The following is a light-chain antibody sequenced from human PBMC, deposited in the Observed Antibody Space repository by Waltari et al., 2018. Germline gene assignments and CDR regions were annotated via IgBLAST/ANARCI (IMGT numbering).Light chain of an antibody. CDR2: DAS. CDR1: QSVGTS. J-gene: IGKJ4*01. V-gene: IGKV3-11*01. CDR3: QQRSIWPPLT. Sequence: EVVLTHSPATLSLSPGERATLYCRASQSVGTSLAWYQQKPGQAPRLLIVDASNRAAGIPGRFSGRGSGTDFTLTITNLEPEDFAVYYCQQRSIWPPLTFGGGTHVDVK.